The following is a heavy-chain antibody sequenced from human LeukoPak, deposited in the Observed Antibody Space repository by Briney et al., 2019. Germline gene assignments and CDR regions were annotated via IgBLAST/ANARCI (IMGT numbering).Heavy chain of an antibody. D-gene: IGHD6-19*01. V-gene: IGHV3-9*01. CDR1: GFTFGDYA. J-gene: IGHJ4*02. CDR2: ISWNSGSI. CDR3: AKDRGYSYGSPPGIAVAGTDY. Sequence: GGSLRLSCAASGFTFGDYAMHWVRQAPGKGLEWVSGISWNSGSIGYADSVKGRFTISRDNAKNSLYLQMNSLRAEDTALYYCAKDRGYSYGSPPGIAVAGTDYWGQGTLVTVSS.